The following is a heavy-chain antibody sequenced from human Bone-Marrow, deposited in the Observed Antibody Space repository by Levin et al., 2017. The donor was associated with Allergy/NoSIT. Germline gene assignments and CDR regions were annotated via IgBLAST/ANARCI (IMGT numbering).Heavy chain of an antibody. CDR2: FDPEDGKT. Sequence: ASVKVSCKVSGHSINELSIHWVRQAPGKGLEWMGGFDPEDGKTIYSQKFQGRITLTEDTSTDTAYMDLTSLRSEDTAIYYCSTQGRGGSDLPAAGLTPYYYYGMDVWGQGTTITVSS. V-gene: IGHV1-24*01. J-gene: IGHJ6*02. CDR3: STQGRGGSDLPAAGLTPYYYYGMDV. CDR1: GHSINELS. D-gene: IGHD6-13*01.